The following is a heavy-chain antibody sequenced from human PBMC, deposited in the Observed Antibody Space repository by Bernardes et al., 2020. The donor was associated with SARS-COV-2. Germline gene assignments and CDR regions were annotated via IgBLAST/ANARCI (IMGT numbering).Heavy chain of an antibody. Sequence: VGSLRLSCAASGFTFDNYAMSWVRQAPGKGLEWVSAIGNSGVSTYYADSVTGRFTISRDNSKNTLYLQMNSLRAEDAAVYYCARYCVSTTCYGSYYGMDVWG. CDR3: ARYCVSTTCYGSYYGMDV. CDR1: GFTFDNYA. CDR2: IGNSGVST. J-gene: IGHJ6*02. D-gene: IGHD2-2*01. V-gene: IGHV3-23*01.